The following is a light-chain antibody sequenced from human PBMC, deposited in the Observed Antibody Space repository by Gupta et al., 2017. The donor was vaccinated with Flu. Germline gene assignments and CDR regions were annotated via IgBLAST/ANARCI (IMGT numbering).Light chain of an antibody. CDR2: EVS. Sequence: GDRVTITCQASQDITKYLSWYQQKPGKAPKVLIYEVSKLEVGVPSRFSGRSSGTDFTFTISSLQPEDTATYYCQQYDNLPLTFGGGTKVEIK. CDR3: QQYDNLPLT. J-gene: IGKJ4*01. CDR1: QDITKY. V-gene: IGKV1-33*01.